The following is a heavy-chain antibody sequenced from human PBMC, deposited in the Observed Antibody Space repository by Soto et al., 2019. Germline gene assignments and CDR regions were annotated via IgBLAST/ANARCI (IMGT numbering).Heavy chain of an antibody. CDR1: GGSISSGGYY. J-gene: IGHJ5*02. CDR3: AKDAVAGNGEWDYFDP. D-gene: IGHD6-19*01. V-gene: IGHV4-31*03. CDR2: IYYSGST. Sequence: PSATLSLTCTVSGGSISSGGYYWSWIRQHPGKGLEWIGYIYYSGSTYYNPSLKSRVTISVDTSKNQFSLKLSSVTAADTAVYYCAKDAVAGNGEWDYFDPWGQGTLVTVSS.